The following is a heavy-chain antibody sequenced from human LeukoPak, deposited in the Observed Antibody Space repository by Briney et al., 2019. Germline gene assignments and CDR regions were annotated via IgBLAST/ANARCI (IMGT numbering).Heavy chain of an antibody. CDR1: GFTFSSYC. D-gene: IGHD2-21*01. CDR2: IKTGGSEK. J-gene: IGHJ4*02. Sequence: GGSLRLSCAASGFTFSSYCMSWVRQAPGKGLEWVANIKTGGSEKYYVDSLKGRFTISRDSAKNSLYLQMNNLRDEDTAVYYCVPHGVNTINYWGQGTLVTVSS. V-gene: IGHV3-7*01. CDR3: VPHGVNTINY.